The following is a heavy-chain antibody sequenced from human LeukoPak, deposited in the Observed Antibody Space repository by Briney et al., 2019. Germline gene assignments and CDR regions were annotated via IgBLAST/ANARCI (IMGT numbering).Heavy chain of an antibody. V-gene: IGHV4-4*09. CDR2: IYTSAST. D-gene: IGHD5-24*01. J-gene: IGHJ4*02. CDR3: ARRGRGYNLYYFDY. Sequence: SETLSLTCTVSGGSISSYYWSWIRQPPGKGLEWIGYIYTSASTNYNPSLKSRVTISVDTSKNQFSLKLSSVTAADTAVYYCARRGRGYNLYYFDYWGQGTLVTVSS. CDR1: GGSISSYY.